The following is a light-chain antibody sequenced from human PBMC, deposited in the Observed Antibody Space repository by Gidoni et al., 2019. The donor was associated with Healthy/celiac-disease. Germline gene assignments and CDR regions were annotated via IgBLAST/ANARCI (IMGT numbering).Light chain of an antibody. CDR3: QQRSNWP. V-gene: IGKV3-11*01. Sequence: EIVLTQSPATLSLSPGERATLSCRASQSVSSYLAWYQQKPGQAPRLLIYDASNRATSIPARFSGSGSGTDFTLTISSLEPEDFAVYYCQQRSNWPFGGGTKVEIK. J-gene: IGKJ4*01. CDR2: DAS. CDR1: QSVSSY.